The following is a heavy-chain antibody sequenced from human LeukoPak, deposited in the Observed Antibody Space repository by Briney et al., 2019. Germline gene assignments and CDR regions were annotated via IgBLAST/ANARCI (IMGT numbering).Heavy chain of an antibody. CDR3: TRSYDSRGYYSYGLDV. V-gene: IGHV4-59*01. J-gene: IGHJ6*02. Sequence: SETLSLTCTVSGGSINSYYGSWIRQPPGKGLEWIGYIYYIGSTDYNPSLKSRVTISVDTSKNQFSLKLSSVTAADTAVYYCTRSYDSRGYYSYGLDVWAKGPRSPSP. CDR2: IYYIGST. CDR1: GGSINSYY. D-gene: IGHD3-22*01.